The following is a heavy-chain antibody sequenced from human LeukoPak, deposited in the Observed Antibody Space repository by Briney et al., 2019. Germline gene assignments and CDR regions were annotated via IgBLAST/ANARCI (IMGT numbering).Heavy chain of an antibody. V-gene: IGHV4-39*01. Sequence: SETLSLTCTVSGGSISSSSYYWGWIRQPPGKGLEWIGSIYYSGSTYYNPSLKSRVTISVDTSKNQFSLKLSSVIAADTAVYYCARQTPSGVVVPAAMRDYWGQGALVTVSS. CDR3: ARQTPSGVVVPAAMRDY. CDR2: IYYSGST. D-gene: IGHD2-2*01. J-gene: IGHJ4*02. CDR1: GGSISSSSYY.